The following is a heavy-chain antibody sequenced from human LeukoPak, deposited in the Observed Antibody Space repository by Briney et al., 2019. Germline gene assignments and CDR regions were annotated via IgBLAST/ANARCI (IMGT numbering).Heavy chain of an antibody. Sequence: GASVKVSCKASGYTCTSYAMHWVRQAPGQRLEWMGWINAGNGNTKYSQKFQGRVTITRDTSASTAYMELSSLRSEDTAVYYCARMGGYSYGPRVEYFQHWGQGTLVTVSS. J-gene: IGHJ1*01. D-gene: IGHD5-18*01. CDR3: ARMGGYSYGPRVEYFQH. CDR2: INAGNGNT. V-gene: IGHV1-3*01. CDR1: GYTCTSYA.